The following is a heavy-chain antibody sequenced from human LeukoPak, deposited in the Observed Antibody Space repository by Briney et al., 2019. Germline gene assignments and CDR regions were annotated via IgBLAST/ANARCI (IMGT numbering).Heavy chain of an antibody. CDR1: GYSFNSYW. CDR3: ARDWSFDSDDYYLYGFDI. J-gene: IGHJ3*02. V-gene: IGHV3-7*01. Sequence: GGSLRLSCAASGYSFNSYWMSWVRQAPGTGLEWVANIRQDGSERYYADSLKGRFTISRDNAKNSLYLQMNSLRAEDTAMYYCARDWSFDSDDYYLYGFDIWGQGTRVTVSS. D-gene: IGHD3-22*01. CDR2: IRQDGSER.